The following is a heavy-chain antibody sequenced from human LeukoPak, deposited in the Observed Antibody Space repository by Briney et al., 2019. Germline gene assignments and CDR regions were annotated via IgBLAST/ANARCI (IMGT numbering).Heavy chain of an antibody. Sequence: SETLSLTCTVSGGSISSYYWGWIRQPPGKGLEWIGYIYYSGSTNYNPSLKSRVTISVDTSKNQFSLKLSSVTAADTAVYYCASAQGGYSYGGYFDYWGQGTLVTVSS. D-gene: IGHD5-18*01. V-gene: IGHV4-59*12. CDR2: IYYSGST. CDR3: ASAQGGYSYGGYFDY. J-gene: IGHJ4*02. CDR1: GGSISSYY.